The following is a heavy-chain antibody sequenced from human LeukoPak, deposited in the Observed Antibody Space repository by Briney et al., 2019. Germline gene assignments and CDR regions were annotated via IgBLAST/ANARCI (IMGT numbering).Heavy chain of an antibody. D-gene: IGHD3-10*01. CDR3: AKDDYYGSGP. CDR1: GFTFSSYG. J-gene: IGHJ5*02. CDR2: IQYDGSHK. Sequence: GGSLRLSCAASGFTFSSYGMHWVRQAPGKGLEWVAFIQYDGSHKLYGDSVKGRFTISRDNSKNTLYLQMNSLRPEDTAVYYCAKDDYYGSGPWGQGTLVTVSS. V-gene: IGHV3-30*02.